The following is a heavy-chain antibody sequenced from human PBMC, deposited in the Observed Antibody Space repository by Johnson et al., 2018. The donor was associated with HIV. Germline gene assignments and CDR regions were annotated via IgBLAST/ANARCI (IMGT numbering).Heavy chain of an antibody. D-gene: IGHD3-10*01. CDR1: EFTFSGSA. CDR3: AREAWGFGERVDAFDI. Sequence: VQLVESGGGLVQPGGSLRLSCAASEFTFSGSAMSWVRQAPGKGLEWVSVIYSGGYTYYADSVKGRFTISRDNSKNTLYPQMNSLRAEDTAVYYGAREAWGFGERVDAFDIWGQGTMVTVSS. CDR2: IYSGGYT. J-gene: IGHJ3*02. V-gene: IGHV3-66*01.